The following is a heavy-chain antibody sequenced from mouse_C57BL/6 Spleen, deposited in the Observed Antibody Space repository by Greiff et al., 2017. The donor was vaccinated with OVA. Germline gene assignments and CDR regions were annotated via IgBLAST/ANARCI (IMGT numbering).Heavy chain of an antibody. J-gene: IGHJ2*01. CDR2: ISYSGST. Sequence: EVQLQESGPGLAKPSQTLSLTCSVTGYSITSDYWNWTRKFPGNKLEYMGYISYSGSTYYNPSLKSRISITRDTSKNQYYLQLNSVTTEDTATYYCARRGRYSNLDYWGQGTTLTVSS. CDR1: GYSITSDY. V-gene: IGHV3-8*01. D-gene: IGHD2-5*01. CDR3: ARRGRYSNLDY.